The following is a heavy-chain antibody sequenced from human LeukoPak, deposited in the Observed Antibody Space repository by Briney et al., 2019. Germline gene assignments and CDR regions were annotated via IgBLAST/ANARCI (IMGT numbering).Heavy chain of an antibody. D-gene: IGHD2-15*01. V-gene: IGHV3-23*01. CDR2: ISGSGGNT. J-gene: IGHJ6*03. CDR1: GFTFSSYG. Sequence: GRSLRLSCAASGFTFSSYGMSWVRQAPGKGLEWVSAISGSGGNTYYADSVKGRSTISRDNSKNTLYLQMNSLRPEDTAVYYCAKDWRRIVVVGPITRHGNYMDVWGKGTTVTISS. CDR3: AKDWRRIVVVGPITRHGNYMDV.